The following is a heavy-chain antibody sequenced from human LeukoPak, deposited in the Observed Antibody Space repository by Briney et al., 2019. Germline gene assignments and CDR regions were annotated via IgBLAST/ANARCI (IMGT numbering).Heavy chain of an antibody. CDR3: ARRAAYGIDS. D-gene: IGHD4-17*01. CDR2: IYYSGIT. CDR1: GGSISSSSYY. J-gene: IGHJ4*02. Sequence: SETLSLTCTVSGGSISSSSYYWGWIRQPPGKGLERIGYIYYSGITNYNPSLKSRVTMSLDTSKKQFSLKLSSVTAADTAVYYCARRAAYGIDSWGQGTLVTVSS. V-gene: IGHV4-61*05.